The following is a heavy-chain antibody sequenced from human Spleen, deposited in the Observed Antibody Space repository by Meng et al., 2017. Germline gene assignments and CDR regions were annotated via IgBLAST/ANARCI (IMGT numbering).Heavy chain of an antibody. J-gene: IGHJ4*02. CDR1: GVTFSGSD. Sequence: GESLKISCAVSGVTFSGSDIHWVRQASGKGLEWVGRIETKPNNYATSYGESLRGRFTISRDNAKNSLYLQMNSLRAEDTAVYYCAPSKWATDYFDYWGQGTLVTVSS. D-gene: IGHD1-26*01. V-gene: IGHV3-73*01. CDR3: APSKWATDYFDY. CDR2: IETKPNNYAT.